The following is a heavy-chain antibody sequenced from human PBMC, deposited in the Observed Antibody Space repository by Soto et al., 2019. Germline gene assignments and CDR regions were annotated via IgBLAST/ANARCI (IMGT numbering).Heavy chain of an antibody. V-gene: IGHV1-18*01. J-gene: IGHJ5*02. CDR1: GYTFTSYG. D-gene: IGHD6-19*01. Sequence: ASVKISCKASGYTFTSYGISWVRQAPGQGLEWMGWISAYNGNTNYAQKLQGRVTMTTDTSTSTAYMELRSLRSDDTAVYYCARGPVAGTRSNWIDPWGQGTLVTVSS. CDR3: ARGPVAGTRSNWIDP. CDR2: ISAYNGNT.